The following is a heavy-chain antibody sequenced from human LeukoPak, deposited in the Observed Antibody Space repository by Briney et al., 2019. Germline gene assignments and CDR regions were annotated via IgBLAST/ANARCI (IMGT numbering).Heavy chain of an antibody. D-gene: IGHD2-15*01. CDR2: ISNSGST. CDR3: GRDALVGYFSYYYMDV. V-gene: IGHV4-59*11. Sequence: SETLSLTCTVAGGAITSHYWTWIRQSPVKGLEWIGDISNSGSTSYNPSLKSRVTVSIDTSKNQFSLKLSSVTAADTAVYYCGRDALVGYFSYYYMDVWGKGTTVTVSS. J-gene: IGHJ6*03. CDR1: GGAITSHY.